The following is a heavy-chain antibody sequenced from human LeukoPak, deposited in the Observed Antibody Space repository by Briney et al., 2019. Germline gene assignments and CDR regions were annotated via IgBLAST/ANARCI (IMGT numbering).Heavy chain of an antibody. CDR1: GFTFSSYA. D-gene: IGHD1-1*01. CDR3: AKDGYDYYYYYMDV. V-gene: IGHV3-23*01. J-gene: IGHJ6*03. CDR2: ISGSGGTT. Sequence: PGGSLRLSCAASGFTFSSYAMSWVRQAPGKGLEWVSAISGSGGTTYYADSVKGRFTISRDNSKNTLYLQMNSLRAEDTAVYYCAKDGYDYYYYYMDVWGRRTAVTVSS.